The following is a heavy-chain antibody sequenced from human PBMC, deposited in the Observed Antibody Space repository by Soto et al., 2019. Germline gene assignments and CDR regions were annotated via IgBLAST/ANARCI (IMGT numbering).Heavy chain of an antibody. Sequence: EVQLVESGGGLVQPGGSLRLSCVVSGLTFSNYWMSWVRQAPGKGLEWVANINQDGSESYYVDSVKGRFTISRDNAKISLYLPMTSPRPEDTSVYNCARPAREGSRPGCAIWCQGTRVTVSS. V-gene: IGHV3-7*01. CDR2: INQDGSES. CDR1: GLTFSNYW. CDR3: ARPAREGSRPGCAI. J-gene: IGHJ4*02. D-gene: IGHD2-2*01.